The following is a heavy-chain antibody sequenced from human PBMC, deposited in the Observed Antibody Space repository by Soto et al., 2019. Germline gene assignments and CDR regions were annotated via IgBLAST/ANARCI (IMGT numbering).Heavy chain of an antibody. D-gene: IGHD3-16*01. J-gene: IGHJ5*02. CDR1: GYTFTDYH. Sequence: ASVKVSCKASGYTFTDYHIHWVRQAPGQGLEFMGWINANNGGAGSAQQFQGRVTVTRXRXXTXVXMXLXXXXSDXTAVYYCARMATFRSLNWFDPWGQGTLVTVSS. V-gene: IGHV1-2*02. CDR3: ARMATFRSLNWFDP. CDR2: INANNGGA.